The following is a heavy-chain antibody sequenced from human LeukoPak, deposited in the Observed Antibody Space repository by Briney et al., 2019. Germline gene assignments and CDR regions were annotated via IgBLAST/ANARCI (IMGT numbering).Heavy chain of an antibody. CDR2: IYTSGST. J-gene: IGHJ6*02. CDR1: GGSFSGYY. Sequence: SETLSLTCAVYGGSFSGYYWTWIRQPAGKGLEWIWHIYTSGSTKYNPSLKSRVTMSVDTSKNQLSLKLSSVTAADTAVYYCARVRCGGDCYYYFNGMDVWGQGTTVTVSS. V-gene: IGHV4-59*10. CDR3: ARVRCGGDCYYYFNGMDV. D-gene: IGHD2-21*02.